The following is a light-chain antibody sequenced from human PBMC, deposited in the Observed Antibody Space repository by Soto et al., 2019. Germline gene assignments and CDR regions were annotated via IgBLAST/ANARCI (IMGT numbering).Light chain of an antibody. CDR3: AAWDDSLNGVV. CDR2: SNN. V-gene: IGLV1-44*01. Sequence: QSVLTQPPSASXXPGQRVTISCSGSRSNIGSNTINWYQQLPGTAPKLLIYSNNQRPSGVPDRFSGSKSGTSASLAISGLQSEDEADYYCAAWDDSLNGVVFGGGTQLTVL. J-gene: IGLJ2*01. CDR1: RSNIGSNT.